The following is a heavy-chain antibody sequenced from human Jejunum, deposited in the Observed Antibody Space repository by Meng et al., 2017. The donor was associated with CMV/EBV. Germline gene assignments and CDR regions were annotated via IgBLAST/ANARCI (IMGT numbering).Heavy chain of an antibody. CDR2: ITWKGDTI. J-gene: IGHJ6*02. V-gene: IGHV3-9*01. D-gene: IGHD2-2*01. CDR3: ARDFQLYYYHYYGMDV. Sequence: MHWVRQAPGKGLEWVSGITWKGDTIGYADSVKGRFTISRDNAKKSLYLQMNSLRPEDTALYYCARDFQLYYYHYYGMDVWGQGTTVTVSS.